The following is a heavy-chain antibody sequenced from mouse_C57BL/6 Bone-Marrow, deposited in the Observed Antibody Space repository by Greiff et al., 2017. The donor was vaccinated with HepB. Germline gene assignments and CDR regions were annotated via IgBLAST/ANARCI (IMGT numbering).Heavy chain of an antibody. V-gene: IGHV1-15*01. CDR3: TRSVCLPKRGFAY. CDR1: GYTFTDYE. Sequence: QVQLQQSGAELVRPGASVTLSCKASGYTFTDYEMHWVKQTPVHGLEWIGAIDPETGGTAYNQKFKGKAILTADKSSSTAYMELRSLTSEDSAVYYCTRSVCLPKRGFAYWGQGTLVTVSA. D-gene: IGHD2-10*01. CDR2: IDPETGGT. J-gene: IGHJ3*01.